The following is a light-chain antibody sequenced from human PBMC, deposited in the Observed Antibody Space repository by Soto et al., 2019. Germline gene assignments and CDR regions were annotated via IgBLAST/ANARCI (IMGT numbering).Light chain of an antibody. CDR2: DTN. Sequence: QTVVTQEPSLTVSRGGTVTLTCGSTTVPVTSGHYPYWFQHKPGQAPRVLIYDTNYKHSWTPARFSGSLLGGKAALTLSGAQPEDEADYYYLLSYSDAVVFGGGTKLTVL. CDR3: LLSYSDAVV. CDR1: TVPVTSGHY. V-gene: IGLV7-46*01. J-gene: IGLJ2*01.